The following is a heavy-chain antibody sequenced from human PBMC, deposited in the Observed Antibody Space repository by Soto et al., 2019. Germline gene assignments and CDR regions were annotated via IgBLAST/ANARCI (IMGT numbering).Heavy chain of an antibody. Sequence: QVQLQESGPGLVKPSGTLSLTCAVSGGSISSSNWWSWVRQPPGKGLEWIGEIYHSGSTNYNPSLKSRGTISVDKSKNQFSLKRSSVTAADTAVYYCARDGVGTAMGRGMDVWCQGTTVTVSS. CDR3: ARDGVGTAMGRGMDV. J-gene: IGHJ6*02. D-gene: IGHD5-18*01. V-gene: IGHV4-4*02. CDR1: GGSISSSNW. CDR2: IYHSGST.